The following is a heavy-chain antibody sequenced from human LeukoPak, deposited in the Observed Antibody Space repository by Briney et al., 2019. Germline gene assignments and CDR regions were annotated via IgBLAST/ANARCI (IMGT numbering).Heavy chain of an antibody. CDR3: AKVAFSSGWYTEYFQH. J-gene: IGHJ1*01. V-gene: IGHV3-9*01. Sequence: GRSLRLSCAASGFTFDDYAMHWVRQAPGKGLEWVSGISWNSGSIGYADSVKGRFTISRDNAMNSLYLQMNSLRAEDTALYYCAKVAFSSGWYTEYFQHWGQGTLVTVSS. CDR1: GFTFDDYA. D-gene: IGHD6-19*01. CDR2: ISWNSGSI.